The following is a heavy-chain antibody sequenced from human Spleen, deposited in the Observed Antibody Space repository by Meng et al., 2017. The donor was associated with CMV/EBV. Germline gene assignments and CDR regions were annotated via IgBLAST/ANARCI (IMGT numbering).Heavy chain of an antibody. CDR2: IKQDGSEK. V-gene: IGHV3-7*03. Sequence: ETLSLTCTVSGGSISSNSYYWGWVRQTPGKGLEWVANIKQDGSEKHYVDSVKGRFTISRDNPKNSVYLQMNSLRAEDTAVYYCARVVEVAAQNWFDPWGQGTLVTVSS. CDR3: ARVVEVAAQNWFDP. D-gene: IGHD2-15*01. CDR1: GGSISSNSYY. J-gene: IGHJ5*02.